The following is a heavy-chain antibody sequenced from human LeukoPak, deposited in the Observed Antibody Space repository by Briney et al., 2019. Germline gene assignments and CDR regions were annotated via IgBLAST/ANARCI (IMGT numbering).Heavy chain of an antibody. CDR3: ARTAAPSTYYYMDV. V-gene: IGHV3-30-3*01. D-gene: IGHD6-6*01. CDR1: GFTFSSYA. CDR2: ISYDGSNK. J-gene: IGHJ6*03. Sequence: GRSLRLSCAASGFTFSSYAMHWVRQAPGKGLEWVAVISYDGSNKYYADSVKGRFTISRDNSKNTLYLQMNSLRAEDTAVYYCARTAAPSTYYYMDVWGKGTTVTVSS.